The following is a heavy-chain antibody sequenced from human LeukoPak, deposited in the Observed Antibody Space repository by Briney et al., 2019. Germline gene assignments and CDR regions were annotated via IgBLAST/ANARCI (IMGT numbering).Heavy chain of an antibody. J-gene: IGHJ3*02. CDR1: GFTFSNYA. CDR2: ISFDATKE. V-gene: IGHV3-30*01. CDR3: ARFKVGSNTTQKNAFDI. Sequence: GGSLRLSCAASGFTFSNYAMHWVRQAPGKGLEWVAVISFDATKEYFGKSVKGRFTISRDDSKSTLFLQMHSLRVEDTALYFCARFKVGSNTTQKNAFDIWGRGTVVTVSS. D-gene: IGHD1-26*01.